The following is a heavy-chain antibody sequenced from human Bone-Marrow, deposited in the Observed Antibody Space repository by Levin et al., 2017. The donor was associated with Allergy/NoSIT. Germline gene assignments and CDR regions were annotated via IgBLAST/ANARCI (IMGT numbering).Heavy chain of an antibody. CDR2: ISGSGGSA. J-gene: IGHJ4*02. CDR3: SKRGYSFGYDY. Sequence: GGSLRLSCAASGFTFSSNVMSWVRQTAGKGLEWVSGISGSGGSAYYADSVKGRFTISRDNSKNTLYLQMNSLRAEDTAVYYCSKRGYSFGYDYWGQGTLVTVSS. D-gene: IGHD5-18*01. CDR1: GFTFSSNV. V-gene: IGHV3-23*01.